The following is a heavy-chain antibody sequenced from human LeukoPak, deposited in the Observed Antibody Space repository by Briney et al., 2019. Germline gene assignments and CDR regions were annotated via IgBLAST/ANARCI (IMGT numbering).Heavy chain of an antibody. V-gene: IGHV3-64*01. D-gene: IGHD5-18*01. CDR2: ISGNGGST. CDR1: GFTFSNYA. Sequence: GGSLRLSCAASGFTFSNYAVHWVRQAPGKGLEYVSAISGNGGSTYYANSVKGRFTISRDNSKNTLYLQMGSLRAEDTAVYYCARGRWGYNFDYWGQGTLVTVSS. CDR3: ARGRWGYNFDY. J-gene: IGHJ4*02.